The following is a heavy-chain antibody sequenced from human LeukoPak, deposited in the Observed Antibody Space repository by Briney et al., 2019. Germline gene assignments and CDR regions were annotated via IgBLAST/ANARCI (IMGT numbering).Heavy chain of an antibody. CDR3: ARQTVTRFDP. CDR1: GFTFSNYE. Sequence: GSLRLSCAASGFTFSNYEMNWVRQPPGKGLEWIGSIYYSGSTYYNPSLKSRVTISVDTSKNQFSLKLSSVTAADTAVYYCARQTVTRFDPWGQGTLVTVSS. D-gene: IGHD4-17*01. J-gene: IGHJ5*02. V-gene: IGHV4-39*01. CDR2: IYYSGST.